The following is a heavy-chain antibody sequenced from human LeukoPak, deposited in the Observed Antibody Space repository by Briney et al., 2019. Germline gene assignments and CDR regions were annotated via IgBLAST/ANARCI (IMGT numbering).Heavy chain of an antibody. CDR1: GFTFSSYA. Sequence: PGGSLRLSCAASGFTFSSYAMSWVRQAPGKGLEWVSAISGSGSSTYYADSVKGRFTISRDNSKNTLYLHMNSLRAEDTAVYYCAKDRSVGGYSYGDINYWGQGTLVTVSS. CDR3: AKDRSVGGYSYGDINY. J-gene: IGHJ4*02. V-gene: IGHV3-23*01. D-gene: IGHD5-18*01. CDR2: ISGSGSST.